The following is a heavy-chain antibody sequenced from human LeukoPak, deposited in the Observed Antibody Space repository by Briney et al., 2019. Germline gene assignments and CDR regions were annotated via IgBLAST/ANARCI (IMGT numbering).Heavy chain of an antibody. Sequence: GGSLRLSCAASGLTFRSYWVHWVRQAPGKGLVWVSRINPDGSNTVYADSVKGRFTISRDNAKDTLYPQMNSLRAEDTAVYYCARDSFDSSGHYYGFDYWGRGTLVAVSS. CDR3: ARDSFDSSGHYYGFDY. J-gene: IGHJ4*02. CDR2: INPDGSNT. V-gene: IGHV3-74*03. D-gene: IGHD3-22*01. CDR1: GLTFRSYW.